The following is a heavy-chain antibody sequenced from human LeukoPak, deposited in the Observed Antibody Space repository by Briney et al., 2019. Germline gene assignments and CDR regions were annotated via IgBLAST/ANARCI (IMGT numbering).Heavy chain of an antibody. D-gene: IGHD3-10*01. CDR2: IYYSGRT. Sequence: SQTLSLTCTVSGGSTSSGDYYWSWTRQPPGKGLERIGYIYYSGRTYYNPSFKRRVTISVDTSKNQFALKLSSVTAADTAVDYCASGTGITLVRGVLMGGYFDYWGQGLLVIVSA. J-gene: IGHJ4*02. CDR1: GGSTSSGDYY. V-gene: IGHV4-30-4*08. CDR3: ASGTGITLVRGVLMGGYFDY.